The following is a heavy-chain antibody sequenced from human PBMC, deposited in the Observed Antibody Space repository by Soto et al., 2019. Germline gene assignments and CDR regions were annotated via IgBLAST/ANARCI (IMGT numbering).Heavy chain of an antibody. CDR3: ARDRGGDVLRYFDCLRAVGAFDI. J-gene: IGHJ3*02. CDR2: ISAYNGNR. CDR1: GYTFTSYG. V-gene: IGHV1-18*01. Sequence: ASVKVSCKASGYTFTSYGISWVRQAPGQGLEWMGWISAYNGNRNYAQKLQGRVTMTTDTSTSTAYMELRSLRSDDTAVYYRARDRGGDVLRYFDCLRAVGAFDIWGQGTMVPVSS. D-gene: IGHD3-9*01.